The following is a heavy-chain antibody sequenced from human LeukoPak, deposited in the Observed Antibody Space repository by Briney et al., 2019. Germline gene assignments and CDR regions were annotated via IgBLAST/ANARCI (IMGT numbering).Heavy chain of an antibody. Sequence: SDTLSLTCAVYGGSFSGYYWSWIRQPPGKGLEWIGEINHSGSTNYNPSLKSRVTISVDTSKNQFSLKLSSVTAADTAVYYCARERGYDFWSGYYQKYYFDYWGQGTLVTVSS. CDR3: ARERGYDFWSGYYQKYYFDY. CDR2: INHSGST. CDR1: GGSFSGYY. D-gene: IGHD3-3*01. V-gene: IGHV4-34*01. J-gene: IGHJ4*02.